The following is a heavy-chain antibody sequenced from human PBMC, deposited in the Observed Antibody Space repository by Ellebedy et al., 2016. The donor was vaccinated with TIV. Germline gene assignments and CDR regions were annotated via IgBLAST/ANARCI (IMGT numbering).Heavy chain of an antibody. CDR2: INPSGGST. J-gene: IGHJ4*02. V-gene: IGHV1-46*04. CDR3: ARARSSGWLHTPDY. Sequence: AASVKVSCKASGYTFSNYFMHWVRQAPGQGLEWMGIINPSGGSTTYAQKLQGRITMTRDTSTSTVYMELSSLRSEDMAVYFCARARSSGWLHTPDYWGQGTLVTVSS. CDR1: GYTFSNYF. D-gene: IGHD6-19*01.